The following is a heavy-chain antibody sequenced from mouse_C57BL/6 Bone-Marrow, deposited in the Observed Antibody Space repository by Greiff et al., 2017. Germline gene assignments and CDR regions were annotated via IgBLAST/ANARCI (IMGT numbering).Heavy chain of an antibody. D-gene: IGHD2-3*01. Sequence: EVKLQESVAELVRPGASVKLSCKASGFNIKNTYMHWVKQRPEQGLEWIGRIDPANGNTKYAPKFQGKATITADTSSTTAYLQLSSLTAEATASYYCAIYDYDGYYGWFAYWGQGTLVTVSA. CDR2: IDPANGNT. CDR1: GFNIKNTY. CDR3: AIYDYDGYYGWFAY. V-gene: IGHV14-3*01. J-gene: IGHJ3*01.